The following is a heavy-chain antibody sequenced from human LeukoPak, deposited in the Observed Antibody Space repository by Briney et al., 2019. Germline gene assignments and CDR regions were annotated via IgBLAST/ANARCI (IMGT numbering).Heavy chain of an antibody. CDR3: ATSESQTRFDY. CDR2: IFPGDSDT. J-gene: IGHJ4*02. CDR1: GYSFTTYW. D-gene: IGHD1/OR15-1a*01. V-gene: IGHV5-51*01. Sequence: GESLKISCKGSGYSFTTYWIGWVRQMPGKGLEWIGIIFPGDSDTTYSPSLQGQVTISADKSINTAYLQWSSLRASDTAMYYCATSESQTRFDYWGQGTLVTVSS.